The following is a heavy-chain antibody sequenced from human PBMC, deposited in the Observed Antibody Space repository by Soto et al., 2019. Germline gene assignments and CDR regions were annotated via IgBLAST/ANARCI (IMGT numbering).Heavy chain of an antibody. J-gene: IGHJ6*03. D-gene: IGHD2-2*01. CDR2: ISNSGST. V-gene: IGHV4-59*01. Sequence: SETLSLTCTVSGASISSYHWSWIRQPPGKGLEWIGNISNSGSTNYNPSLKSRVTISVDTSKNQFSLKLTSVTAADTAVYHCAREIGYCTTTSCHAGPLYYYMDVWGKGTTVTVSS. CDR3: AREIGYCTTTSCHAGPLYYYMDV. CDR1: GASISSYH.